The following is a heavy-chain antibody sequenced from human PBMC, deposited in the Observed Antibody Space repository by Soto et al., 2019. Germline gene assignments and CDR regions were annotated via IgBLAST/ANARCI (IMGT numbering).Heavy chain of an antibody. CDR1: GYTFTSYW. CDR2: IYPADSDT. J-gene: IGHJ4*02. CDR3: ARAYGKYFDY. V-gene: IGHV5-51*01. D-gene: IGHD3-10*01. Sequence: GESLKISCKGSGYTFTSYWIGWVRQLPGKGLEWMGIIYPADSDTRYSPPFQGQVTISADKSISTAYLQWSSLRASDTAMYFCARAYGKYFDYWGQGTPVTVSS.